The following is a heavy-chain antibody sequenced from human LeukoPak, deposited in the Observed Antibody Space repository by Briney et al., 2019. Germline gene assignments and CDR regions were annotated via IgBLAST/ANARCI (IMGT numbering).Heavy chain of an antibody. CDR2: ICGSGGST. D-gene: IGHD1-26*01. CDR3: ARGTHKWELGNRFDY. J-gene: IGHJ4*02. Sequence: GGSLTLSRAASGVPFSSYGMRWVRHAPGEGLEWFSAICGSGGSTYYADSVKGRFTISGDNSKNTLYLQMNSLRAEDTDMYYCARGTHKWELGNRFDYWGQGTLVTVSS. V-gene: IGHV3-23*01. CDR1: GVPFSSYG.